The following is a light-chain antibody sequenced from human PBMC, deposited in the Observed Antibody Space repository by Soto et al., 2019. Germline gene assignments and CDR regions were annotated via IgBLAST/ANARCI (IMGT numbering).Light chain of an antibody. CDR1: QSCRNS. CDR2: DAS. J-gene: IGKJ1*01. V-gene: IGKV1-5*01. Sequence: DLQMTQSPSTLSASVGDRVTITCWASQSCRNSLAWYQQKAGKAPTLLIYDASTLQSGVPSRFSGSGSGTEFSLTISSLQPEDFATYYCLCYITYPWTFGQGTKVEIK. CDR3: LCYITYPWT.